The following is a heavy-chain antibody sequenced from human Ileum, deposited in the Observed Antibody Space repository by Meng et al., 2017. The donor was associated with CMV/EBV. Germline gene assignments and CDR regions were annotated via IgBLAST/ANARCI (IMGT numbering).Heavy chain of an antibody. J-gene: IGHJ4*02. CDR1: GVSINRGNCS. CDR3: VRQVVAASFDY. D-gene: IGHD2-15*01. Sequence: DAAQRRAAPTQTFYLLCTVPGVSINRGNCSWGWIRRPPGRRLERSGNIYYSGRPYYQPTLKSHVTISLDTSKKQFSLNLRSVTATDSAVYYCVRQVVAASFDYWGQGALVTVSS. CDR2: IYYSGRP. V-gene: IGHV4-30-4*08.